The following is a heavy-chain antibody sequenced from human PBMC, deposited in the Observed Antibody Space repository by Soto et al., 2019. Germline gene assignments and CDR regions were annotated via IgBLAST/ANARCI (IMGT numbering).Heavy chain of an antibody. J-gene: IGHJ3*02. CDR2: IYYSGST. CDR1: GGSISSSSYY. Sequence: SETLSLTCTVSGGSISSSSYYWGWIRQPPGKGLEWIGSIYYSGSTYYNPSLKSRVTISVDTSKNQFSLKLSSVTAADTAVYYCARSDVDTAMDDAFDIWGQGTMVTVSS. D-gene: IGHD5-18*01. CDR3: ARSDVDTAMDDAFDI. V-gene: IGHV4-39*01.